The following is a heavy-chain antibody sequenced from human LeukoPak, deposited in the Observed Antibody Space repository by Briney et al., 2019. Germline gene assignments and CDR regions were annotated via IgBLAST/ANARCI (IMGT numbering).Heavy chain of an antibody. CDR1: GFTFSSYN. J-gene: IGHJ4*02. D-gene: IGHD4-23*01. V-gene: IGHV3-21*01. CDR3: ARGVTTMVTDYVH. CDR2: ISSSSSYI. Sequence: PGGSLRLSCVASGFTFSSYNMNWVRQAAGKGPEWVSSISSSSSYIYYADSVKGRFTMSRDNAKNSLFLQMNSLRAEDTAVYYCARGVTTMVTDYVHWGQGTLVTVSS.